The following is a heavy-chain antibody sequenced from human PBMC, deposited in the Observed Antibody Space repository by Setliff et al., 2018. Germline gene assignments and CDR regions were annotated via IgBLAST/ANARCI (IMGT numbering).Heavy chain of an antibody. V-gene: IGHV4-61*01. CDR3: ARGGTYRYFDY. J-gene: IGHJ4*02. CDR2: VYYSGTT. Sequence: SETLSLTCAVSGGSISGASIRSYYWSWIRQPPGKGLEFIGYVYYSGTTNYDPSLKSRVTISVDTSKNQFSLKLSSVTAADTAIYYCARGGTYRYFDYWGQGTLVTVSS. CDR1: GGSISGASIRSYY.